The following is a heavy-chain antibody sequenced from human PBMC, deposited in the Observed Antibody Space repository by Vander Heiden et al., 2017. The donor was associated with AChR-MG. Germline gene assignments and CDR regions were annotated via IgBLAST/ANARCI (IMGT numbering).Heavy chain of an antibody. J-gene: IGHJ4*02. CDR3: ARNTGHDY. D-gene: IGHD2-8*02. V-gene: IGHV3-21*01. Sequence: EVQLVESGGGLVKPGGSLRLSCVASGFSFTPFDMNWVRQAPGKGLEWVSSIRSSTGYMYYADSVKGRFTISRDNAKNSLFLQMNSLRGEDTAVYYCARNTGHDYWGQGTLVTVSS. CDR1: GFSFTPFD. CDR2: IRSSTGYM.